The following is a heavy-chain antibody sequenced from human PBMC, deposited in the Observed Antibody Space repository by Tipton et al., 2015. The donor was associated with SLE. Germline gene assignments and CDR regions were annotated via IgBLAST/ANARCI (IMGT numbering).Heavy chain of an antibody. D-gene: IGHD3-16*01. V-gene: IGHV4-61*01. CDR3: ARHMITGGEFDY. J-gene: IGHJ4*02. CDR1: GGSISRGTYY. CDR2: IFYSGST. Sequence: TLSLTCTVSGGSISRGTYYWSWIRQPPGKGLEWIGYIFYSGSTNYNPSLKSRVTISVDTSKNQFSLKLSSVTAADTAVYYCARHMITGGEFDYWGQGTLVTVSS.